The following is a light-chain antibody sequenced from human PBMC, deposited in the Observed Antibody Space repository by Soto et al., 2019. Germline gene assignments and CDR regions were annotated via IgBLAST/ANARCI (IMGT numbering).Light chain of an antibody. CDR3: QQYNNWPWT. J-gene: IGKJ1*01. CDR1: QSVSSN. CDR2: GAS. Sequence: EIVMTQSLATLSVSPGGRATLTCRASQSVSSNLAWYQQKTGQAPRVIIYGASTRATGIPARFSGSGSGTEFNLTISSLQSEDFAVYDCQQYNNWPWTFGQGTKVDIK. V-gene: IGKV3-15*01.